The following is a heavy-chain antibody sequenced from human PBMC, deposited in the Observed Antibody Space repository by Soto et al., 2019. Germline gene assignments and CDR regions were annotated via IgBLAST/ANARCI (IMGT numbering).Heavy chain of an antibody. CDR2: FDPEDGET. CDR3: ATDYGYSGSDWSVDWFDP. CDR1: GYTLTELS. D-gene: IGHD1-26*01. J-gene: IGHJ5*02. Sequence: QVQLVQSGAEVKKPGASVKVSCKVSGYTLTELSMHWVRQAPGKGLEWMGVFDPEDGETIYAQKSEGRVTMTDDTSTHTGYMDLSSRRSEDTAVYYGATDYGYSGSDWSVDWFDPWGQGTLVTVSS. V-gene: IGHV1-24*01.